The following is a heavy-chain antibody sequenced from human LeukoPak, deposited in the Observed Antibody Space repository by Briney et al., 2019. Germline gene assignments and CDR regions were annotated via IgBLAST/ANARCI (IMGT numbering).Heavy chain of an antibody. D-gene: IGHD4-17*01. CDR1: GFNLDDYP. J-gene: IGHJ5*02. V-gene: IGHV3-43*02. CDR2: ISANGLTT. Sequence: PGGSLRLSCTISGFNLDDYPLHWVHQVPGKGLEWVSLISANGLTTYYADSVKGRFTISRDSGNRSLYLQMNSLRTDDTGFYYCAALEYGDPKWFDPWGQGTLVTISS. CDR3: AALEYGDPKWFDP.